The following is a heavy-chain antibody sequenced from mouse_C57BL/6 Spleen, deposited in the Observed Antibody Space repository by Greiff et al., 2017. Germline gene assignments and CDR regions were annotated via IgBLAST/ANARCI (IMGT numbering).Heavy chain of an antibody. Sequence: QVQLQQSGPELVKPGASVKISCKASGYAFSSSWMNWVQQRPGKGLEWIGRIYPGDGDTNYNGKFKGKATLTADKSSSTAYMQLSSLTSEDSAVYFCARWIYDGYDDQGYWGQGTLVTASA. V-gene: IGHV1-82*01. CDR1: GYAFSSSW. D-gene: IGHD2-2*01. CDR3: ARWIYDGYDDQGY. J-gene: IGHJ3*01. CDR2: IYPGDGDT.